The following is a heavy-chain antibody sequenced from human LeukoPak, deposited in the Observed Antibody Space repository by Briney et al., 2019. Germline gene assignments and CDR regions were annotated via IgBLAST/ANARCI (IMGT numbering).Heavy chain of an antibody. CDR1: GFTFSSYG. CDR2: ISGSGGST. V-gene: IGHV3-23*01. Sequence: GGSLRLSCAASGFTFSSYGMSWVRQAPGKGLEWVSAISGSGGSTYYADSVKGRFTITRDNSKNTLYLQMNSLRAEDTAVYYCAKEVIREPAFDIWGQGTMVTVSS. J-gene: IGHJ3*02. D-gene: IGHD2-21*01. CDR3: AKEVIREPAFDI.